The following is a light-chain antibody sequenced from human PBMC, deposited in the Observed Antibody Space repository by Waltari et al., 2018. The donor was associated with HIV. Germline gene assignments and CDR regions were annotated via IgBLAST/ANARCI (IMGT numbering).Light chain of an antibody. Sequence: SYELTQSPSVSVSPGQTARITCSGDALPKQYAYWYQQKPGQAPVVVIYKDSERASGIPERFSGSSSGTTVTLTISGVQAEDEADYYCQSADSSGTYPVVFGGGTKLTVL. V-gene: IGLV3-25*03. CDR2: KDS. J-gene: IGLJ2*01. CDR1: ALPKQY. CDR3: QSADSSGTYPVV.